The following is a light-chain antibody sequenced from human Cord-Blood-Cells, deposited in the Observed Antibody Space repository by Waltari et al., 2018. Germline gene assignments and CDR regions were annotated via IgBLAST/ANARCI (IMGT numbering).Light chain of an antibody. CDR1: SPNIGAGYD. J-gene: IGLJ1*01. CDR3: QSYGSSLSGYV. Sequence: QSVLTQPPSVSGAPGQRVTISCTGSSPNIGAGYDVHWYQQLPGTAPKLLIYGNSNRPSGVPDRFSGSKSVTSASLAITGLQAEDEADYYCQSYGSSLSGYVFGTGTKVTVL. V-gene: IGLV1-40*01. CDR2: GNS.